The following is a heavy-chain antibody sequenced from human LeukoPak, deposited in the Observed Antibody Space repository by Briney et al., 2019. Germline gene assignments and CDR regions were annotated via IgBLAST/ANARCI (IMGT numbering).Heavy chain of an antibody. Sequence: PSETLSLTCAVYGGSFSGYYWSWIRQPPGKGLEWIGEINHSGSTNYNPSLKSRVTISVDTSKNQFSLKLSSVTAADTAVYYCARSRRRRVSAAGATPYYYYYMDVWGKGTTVTISS. J-gene: IGHJ6*03. V-gene: IGHV4-34*01. D-gene: IGHD2-2*01. CDR3: ARSRRRRVSAAGATPYYYYYMDV. CDR2: INHSGST. CDR1: GGSFSGYY.